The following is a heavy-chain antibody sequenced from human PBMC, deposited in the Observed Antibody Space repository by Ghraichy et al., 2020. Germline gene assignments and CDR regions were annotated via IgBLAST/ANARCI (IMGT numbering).Heavy chain of an antibody. D-gene: IGHD5-18*01. CDR2: ISGSGGST. CDR3: AKDMVRGYSYGYFDY. J-gene: IGHJ4*02. CDR1: VFTFSSYA. Sequence: GGSLRLSCAASVFTFSSYAMSWVRQAPGKGLEWVSAISGSGGSTYYADSVKGRFTISRDNSKNTLYLQMNSLRAEDTAVYYCAKDMVRGYSYGYFDYWGQGTLVTVSS. V-gene: IGHV3-23*01.